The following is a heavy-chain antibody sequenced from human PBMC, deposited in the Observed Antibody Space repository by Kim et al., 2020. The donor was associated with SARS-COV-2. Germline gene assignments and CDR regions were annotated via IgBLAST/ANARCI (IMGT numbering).Heavy chain of an antibody. CDR2: ISAYNGNT. CDR1: GYTFTSYG. D-gene: IGHD3-22*01. J-gene: IGHJ6*03. Sequence: ASVKVSCKASGYTFTSYGISWVRQAPGQGLEWMGWISAYNGNTNYAQKLQGRVTMTTDTFTSTAYMELRSLRSDDTAVYYCARDKGYYYDSSGYWVYYYYYMDVWDKGTTVTVSS. V-gene: IGHV1-18*01. CDR3: ARDKGYYYDSSGYWVYYYYYMDV.